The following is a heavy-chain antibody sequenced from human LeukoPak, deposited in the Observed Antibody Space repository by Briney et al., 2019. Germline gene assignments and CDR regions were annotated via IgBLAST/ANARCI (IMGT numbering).Heavy chain of an antibody. CDR1: GYTFTGYY. V-gene: IGHV1-2*02. CDR3: ARDLSVRGVIDY. J-gene: IGHJ4*02. D-gene: IGHD3-10*01. Sequence: ASVNVSCKASGYTFTGYYMHWVRQAPGQGLEWMGWINPNSGGTNYAQKFQGRVTMTRDTSISTAYMELSRLRSDDTAVYYCARDLSVRGVIDYWGQGTLVTVSS. CDR2: INPNSGGT.